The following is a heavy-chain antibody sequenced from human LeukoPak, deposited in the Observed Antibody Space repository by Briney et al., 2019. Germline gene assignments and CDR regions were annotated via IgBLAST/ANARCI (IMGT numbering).Heavy chain of an antibody. J-gene: IGHJ4*02. CDR3: VRDGPSWGLL. D-gene: IGHD7-27*01. V-gene: IGHV4-4*07. Sequence: PSETLSLTCTVSGGSIGTYYWSWIRQPGGKGLEWIGRIFTTGGANYNPSLQSRVTMSLDTSKNLFSLKLNSVTAADTAVYYCVRDGPSWGLLWGQGALVTVSS. CDR1: GGSIGTYY. CDR2: IFTTGGA.